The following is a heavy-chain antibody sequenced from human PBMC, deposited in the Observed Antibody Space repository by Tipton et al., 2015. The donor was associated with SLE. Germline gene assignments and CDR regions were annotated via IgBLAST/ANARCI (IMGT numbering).Heavy chain of an antibody. D-gene: IGHD2/OR15-2a*01. Sequence: TLSLTCTVFGGSITTTGHYWGWIRQPPGKGLEWIGYIHYSGTTNYNPSLKSRITISMDTSKSQFSLKLNSVTAADTAVYYCARAREYEMPLPLFMDVWGQGATVTVSS. J-gene: IGHJ6*02. CDR1: GGSITTTGHY. CDR2: IHYSGTT. V-gene: IGHV4-61*08. CDR3: ARAREYEMPLPLFMDV.